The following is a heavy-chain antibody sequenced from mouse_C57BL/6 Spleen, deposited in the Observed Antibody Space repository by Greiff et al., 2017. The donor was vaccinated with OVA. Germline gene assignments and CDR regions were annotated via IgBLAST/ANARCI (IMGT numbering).Heavy chain of an antibody. Sequence: EVQLVESGGGLVKPGGSLKLSCAASGFTFSDYGMHWVRQAPEKGLEWVAYISSGSSTIYYAATVKGRFTISRDNAKNTLFLQMTSLRSEDTAMYYCARWGYDYDEGFAYWGQGTLVTVSA. D-gene: IGHD2-4*01. V-gene: IGHV5-17*01. CDR3: ARWGYDYDEGFAY. CDR1: GFTFSDYG. CDR2: ISSGSSTI. J-gene: IGHJ3*01.